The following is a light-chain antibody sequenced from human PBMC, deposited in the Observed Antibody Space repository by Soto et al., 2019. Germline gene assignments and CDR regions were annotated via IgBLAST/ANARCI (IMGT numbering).Light chain of an antibody. CDR1: QSVSSN. CDR3: QQYNNWPQT. Sequence: EIVMKQSLATLSVNPGERATLSCRASQSVSSNLAWYQHKPGQAPRLLIYGASTRATGIPARFSGSGSGTEFTLTISSLQSEDFAVYYCQQYNNWPQTFGQGTMGDIK. CDR2: GAS. J-gene: IGKJ1*01. V-gene: IGKV3-15*01.